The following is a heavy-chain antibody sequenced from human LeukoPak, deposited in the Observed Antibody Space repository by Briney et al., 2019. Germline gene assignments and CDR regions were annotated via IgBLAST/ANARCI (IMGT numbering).Heavy chain of an antibody. Sequence: ASVKVSCKASGYTFTGYYMHWVRQAPGQGLEWMGWNNPNSGGTNYAQKFQGRVTMTRDTSISTAYMELSRLRSDDTAVYYCARKGGGHYYDSSGYYPLDYWGQGTLVTVSS. V-gene: IGHV1-2*02. D-gene: IGHD3-22*01. J-gene: IGHJ4*02. CDR1: GYTFTGYY. CDR3: ARKGGGHYYDSSGYYPLDY. CDR2: NNPNSGGT.